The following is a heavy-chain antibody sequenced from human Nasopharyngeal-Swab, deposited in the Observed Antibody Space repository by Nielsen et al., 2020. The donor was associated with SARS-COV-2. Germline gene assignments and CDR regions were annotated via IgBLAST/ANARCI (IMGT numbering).Heavy chain of an antibody. D-gene: IGHD3-10*01. J-gene: IGHJ4*02. CDR3: GAYYYGSGTDFDY. CDR2: ISSNGGST. V-gene: IGHV3-64D*06. Sequence: GDSLKISCSASGFTFSSYAMHWVRQPPGKGQEYVSAISSNGGSTYYADSVKGRFTISRDHSKNTLYLQMSSLKAEHTAVYYCGAYYYGSGTDFDYWGQGTLVTVSS. CDR1: GFTFSSYA.